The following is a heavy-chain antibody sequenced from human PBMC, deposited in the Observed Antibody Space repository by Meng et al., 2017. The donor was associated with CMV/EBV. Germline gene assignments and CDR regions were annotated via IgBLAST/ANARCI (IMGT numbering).Heavy chain of an antibody. CDR2: IGTADDT. Sequence: GESLKISCAASGFTFSSYDMHWVRQATGKGLEWVSAIGTADDTYYPGSVKGRFTISRENAKNSLYLQMNSLRAGDTAVYYCARATGDAFDIWGQGTMVTVSS. V-gene: IGHV3-13*01. J-gene: IGHJ3*02. CDR3: ARATGDAFDI. D-gene: IGHD2-8*02. CDR1: GFTFSSYD.